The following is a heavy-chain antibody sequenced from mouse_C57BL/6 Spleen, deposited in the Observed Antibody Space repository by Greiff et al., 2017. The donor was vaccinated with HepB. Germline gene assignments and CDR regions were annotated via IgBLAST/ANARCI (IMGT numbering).Heavy chain of an antibody. CDR2: IDPETGGT. CDR3: TRYYGSSHWYFDV. CDR1: GYTFTDYE. J-gene: IGHJ1*03. D-gene: IGHD1-1*01. Sequence: VQLQQSGAELVRPGASVTLSCNASGYTFTDYEMHWVKQTPVHGLEWIGAIDPETGGTAYNQKFKGKAILTADKSSSTAYMELRSLTSEDSAVYYCTRYYGSSHWYFDVWGTGTTVTVSS. V-gene: IGHV1-15*01.